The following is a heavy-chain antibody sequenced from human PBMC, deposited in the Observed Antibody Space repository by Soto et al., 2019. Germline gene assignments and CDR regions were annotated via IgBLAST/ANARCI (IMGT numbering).Heavy chain of an antibody. V-gene: IGHV3-33*01. CDR2: IWFDGSKK. CDR3: ARDRLVPYGYGMDV. Sequence: QMQLVESGGGVVQPGRSLRLSCAASGFTFRSYGIHWVRQAPGKGLEWVALIWFDGSKKYYVDSVKGRFAVSRDNSKNTLYLLMNSLRVEDTAVYYCARDRLVPYGYGMDVW. J-gene: IGHJ6*01. D-gene: IGHD2-2*01. CDR1: GFTFRSYG.